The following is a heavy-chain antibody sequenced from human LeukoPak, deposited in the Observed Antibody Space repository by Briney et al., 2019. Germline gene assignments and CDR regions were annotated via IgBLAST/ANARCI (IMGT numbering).Heavy chain of an antibody. Sequence: GGSLRLSCAASGFTFSSYAMHWVRQAPGKGLEWVAVISYDGSNKYYADSVKGRFTISRDNSKNTLYLQMNSLRAEDTAVYYCARGDYGDYKGYYGMDVWGQGTTVTVSS. D-gene: IGHD4-17*01. CDR2: ISYDGSNK. J-gene: IGHJ6*02. V-gene: IGHV3-30-3*01. CDR1: GFTFSSYA. CDR3: ARGDYGDYKGYYGMDV.